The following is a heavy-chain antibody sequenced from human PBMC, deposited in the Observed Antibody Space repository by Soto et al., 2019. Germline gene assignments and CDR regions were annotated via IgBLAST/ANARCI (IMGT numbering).Heavy chain of an antibody. D-gene: IGHD2-2*02. J-gene: IGHJ5*02. Sequence: EASVKVSCKASGGTFSSYAISWVRQAPGQGLEWMGGIIPIFGTANYAQKFQGRVTITADESTSTAYMELSSPRSEDTAVYYCAAGTDCSSTSCYSSSWFDPWGQGTLVTVSS. CDR3: AAGTDCSSTSCYSSSWFDP. V-gene: IGHV1-69*13. CDR2: IIPIFGTA. CDR1: GGTFSSYA.